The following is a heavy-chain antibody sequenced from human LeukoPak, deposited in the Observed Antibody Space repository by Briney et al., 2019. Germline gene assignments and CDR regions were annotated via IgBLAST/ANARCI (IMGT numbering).Heavy chain of an antibody. CDR3: ARSYTTVTYDY. D-gene: IGHD4-17*01. CDR2: ISGSGGST. J-gene: IGHJ4*02. CDR1: GFTFSSYA. V-gene: IGHV3-23*01. Sequence: GGSLRLSCAASGFTFSSYAMSWVRQAPGKGLEWVSAISGSGGSTYYADSVKGRFTISRDNAKNSLYLQMNSLRAEDTAVYYCARSYTTVTYDYWGQGTLVTVSS.